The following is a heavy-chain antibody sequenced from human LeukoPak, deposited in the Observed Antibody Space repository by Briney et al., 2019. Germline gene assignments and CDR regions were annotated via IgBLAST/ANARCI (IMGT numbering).Heavy chain of an antibody. D-gene: IGHD4-23*01. CDR2: MNPNSGNT. V-gene: IGHV1-8*01. CDR3: ARGGSHNDYGGDFDY. J-gene: IGHJ4*02. Sequence: ASVKVSCKASVYTFTSYDINWVRPATGQGLEWMGWMNPNSGNTGYAQKFQGRVTMTRNTSISTAYMELSSLRSEDTPVYYCARGGSHNDYGGDFDYWGQGTLVTVSS. CDR1: VYTFTSYD.